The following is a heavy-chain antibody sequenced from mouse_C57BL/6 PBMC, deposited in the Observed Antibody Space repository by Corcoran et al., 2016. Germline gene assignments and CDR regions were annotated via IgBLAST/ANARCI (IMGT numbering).Heavy chain of an antibody. D-gene: IGHD2-5*01. V-gene: IGHV9-3*01. CDR3: ARRSNSNGAY. CDR1: GYTFTTYG. Sequence: QIQLVQSGPELKKPGETVKISCKASGYTFTTYGMSWVKQAPGKGLKWMGWINTYSGVPTYADDFKGRFAFSLETSASTAYLQINNLKNEDTATYFCARRSNSNGAYWGQGTLVTVSA. J-gene: IGHJ3*01. CDR2: INTYSGVP.